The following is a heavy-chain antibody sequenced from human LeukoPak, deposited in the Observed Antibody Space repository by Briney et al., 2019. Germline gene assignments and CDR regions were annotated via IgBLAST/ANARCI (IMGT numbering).Heavy chain of an antibody. D-gene: IGHD5-24*01. Sequence: SETLSLTCIVSGGSISSYYWSWIRQPPGKGLEWIGYISYTGGTNYNPSLKSRVTISVDTSKNQFSLKLSSVTAADTAVYYCARVPPLSRPYTGNNYYFDYWGQGTLVTVSS. CDR2: ISYTGGT. CDR1: GGSISSYY. V-gene: IGHV4-59*01. J-gene: IGHJ4*02. CDR3: ARVPPLSRPYTGNNYYFDY.